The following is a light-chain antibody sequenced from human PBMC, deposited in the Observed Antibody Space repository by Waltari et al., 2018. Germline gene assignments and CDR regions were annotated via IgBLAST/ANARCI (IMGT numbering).Light chain of an antibody. CDR3: QQYYRSRT. V-gene: IGKV4-1*01. CDR1: QSVLYRSDNKNY. J-gene: IGKJ1*01. Sequence: DIVMTQSPDSLAVSLGERATIDCKSSQSVLYRSDNKNYLAWYQHKPGQPPKLLFYWASARESVVPDRFRASGSVPDFTLTINTLQAEDVAAYYCQQYYRSRTFGQGTKVEIK. CDR2: WAS.